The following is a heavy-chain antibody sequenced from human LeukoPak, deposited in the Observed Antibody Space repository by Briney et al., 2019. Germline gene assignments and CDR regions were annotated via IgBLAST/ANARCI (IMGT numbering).Heavy chain of an antibody. V-gene: IGHV4-61*08. CDR2: VHYSGST. CDR3: ARSSNYYGSGSYFDY. CDR1: GDSVRSGGFY. Sequence: PSETLSLTCSLSGDSVRSGGFYWSCIRQPPGKGLEWNGHVHYSGSTKYNPSLKSRVTISVDTSKKQFSLKLSSVTAADTAVYYCARSSNYYGSGSYFDYWGQGTLVTVSS. J-gene: IGHJ4*02. D-gene: IGHD3-10*01.